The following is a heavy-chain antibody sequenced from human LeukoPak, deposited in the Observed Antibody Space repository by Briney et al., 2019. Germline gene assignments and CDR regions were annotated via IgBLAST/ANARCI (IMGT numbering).Heavy chain of an antibody. CDR3: TTYVTTGNWFDP. D-gene: IGHD4-17*01. CDR1: GFTFSDAW. J-gene: IGHJ5*02. V-gene: IGHV3-15*01. Sequence: GGSLRLSCAASGFTFSDAWMSWVRQAPGKGLEWVGRIKNKTEGETTDYAAPVKGRFTISRDDSKSTLYLQMSGLKTEDSGVYYCTTYVTTGNWFDPWCQGALVTVSS. CDR2: IKNKTEGETT.